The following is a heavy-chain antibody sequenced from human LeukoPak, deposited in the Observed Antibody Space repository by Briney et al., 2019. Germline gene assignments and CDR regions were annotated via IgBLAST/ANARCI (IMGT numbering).Heavy chain of an antibody. CDR3: ARDRTTIFGVARGDAFDI. V-gene: IGHV4-59*01. D-gene: IGHD3-3*01. CDR2: IYYSGST. CDR1: GGSITGYY. Sequence: SETLSLTCTVSGGSITGYYWSWIRQPPGKGLEWIGYIYYSGSTNYNPSLKSRVTISVDTSKNQFSLKLSSVTAADTAVYYCARDRTTIFGVARGDAFDIWGQGTMVTVSS. J-gene: IGHJ3*02.